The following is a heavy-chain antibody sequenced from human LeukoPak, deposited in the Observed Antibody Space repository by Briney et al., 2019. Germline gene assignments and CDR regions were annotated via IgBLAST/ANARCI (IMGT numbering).Heavy chain of an antibody. J-gene: IGHJ4*02. D-gene: IGHD3-10*01. CDR1: GFIFSSYE. Sequence: QPGGSLRLSCAASGFIFSSYEMNWVRQAPGKGLEWVSYISSSASTVHYADSVKGRFTVSRDNAKNSLYLQMNSLRAEDTAVYYCARGGSPFYWGQGSLVTVSP. CDR3: ARGGSPFY. V-gene: IGHV3-48*03. CDR2: ISSSASTV.